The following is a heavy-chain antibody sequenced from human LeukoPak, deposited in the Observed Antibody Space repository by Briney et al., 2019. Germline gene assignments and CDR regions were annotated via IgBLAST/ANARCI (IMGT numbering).Heavy chain of an antibody. J-gene: IGHJ3*02. CDR1: GGSVSGGSYY. CDR2: IYYSGST. CDR3: AGLEMATIHDAFDI. V-gene: IGHV4-61*01. Sequence: PSETLSLTCTVSGGSVSGGSYYWSWIRQPPGKGLEWIGYIYYSGSTNNNPSLKSRVTISVDTSKNQFSLKLSSVTAADTAVYYCAGLEMATIHDAFDIWGQGTMVTVSP. D-gene: IGHD5-24*01.